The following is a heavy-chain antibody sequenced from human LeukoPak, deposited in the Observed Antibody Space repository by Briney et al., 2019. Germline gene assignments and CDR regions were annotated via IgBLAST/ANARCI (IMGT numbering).Heavy chain of an antibody. CDR3: AKGSGYSYGWFDY. J-gene: IGHJ4*02. CDR1: DFTFSGST. CDR2: IRSEAKSYAT. V-gene: IGHV3-73*01. D-gene: IGHD5-18*01. Sequence: GGSLRLSCAVSDFTFSGSTMHWVRQASGKGLEWVGQIRSEAKSYATAYAASVKGRFTISRDDSKNTAYLQMNSLQTEDTAVYYCAKGSGYSYGWFDYWGQGTLVTVSS.